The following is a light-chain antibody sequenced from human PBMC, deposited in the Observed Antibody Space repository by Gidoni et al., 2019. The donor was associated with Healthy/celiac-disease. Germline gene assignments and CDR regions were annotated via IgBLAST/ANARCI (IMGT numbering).Light chain of an antibody. CDR1: QSISSY. V-gene: IGKV1-39*01. J-gene: IGKJ1*01. Sequence: DIQMTQSPSSLSASVGHRVTITCRASQSISSYLNCYQPKPGKAPKLLIYAASSLQFGGPAIFSGSGSGTDFTLTISRLQPEDFATYYFQQSYSTRWTFGQGTKVEIK. CDR2: AAS. CDR3: QQSYSTRWT.